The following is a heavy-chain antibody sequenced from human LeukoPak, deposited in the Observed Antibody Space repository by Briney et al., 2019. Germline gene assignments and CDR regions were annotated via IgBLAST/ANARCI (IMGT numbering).Heavy chain of an antibody. D-gene: IGHD1-1*01. V-gene: IGHV3-53*01. CDR2: IYSGGST. Sequence: PAGGSLRLSCAASGFTVSSNYMSWVRQAPGKGLEWVSVIYSGGSTYYADSVKGRFTISRDNSKNTLYLQMNSLRAEDTAVYYCAKTGTPWYYFDYWGQGTLVTVSS. CDR1: GFTVSSNY. CDR3: AKTGTPWYYFDY. J-gene: IGHJ4*02.